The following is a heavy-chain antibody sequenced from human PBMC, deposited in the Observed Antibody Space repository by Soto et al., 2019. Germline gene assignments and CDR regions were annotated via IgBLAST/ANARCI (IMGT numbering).Heavy chain of an antibody. CDR3: ARETPEGAVAEYFDY. CDR1: GFTFSSYS. J-gene: IGHJ4*02. Sequence: PGGSLRLSCAASGFTFSSYSMNWVRQAPGKGLEWVSYISSSSSTIYYADSVKGRFTISRDNAKNSLYLQMNSLRAEDTAVYYCARETPEGAVAEYFDYWGQGTLVTVSS. D-gene: IGHD6-19*01. CDR2: ISSSSSTI. V-gene: IGHV3-48*01.